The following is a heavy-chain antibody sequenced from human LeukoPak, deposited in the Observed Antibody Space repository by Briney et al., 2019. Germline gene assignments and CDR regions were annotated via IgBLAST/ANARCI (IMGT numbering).Heavy chain of an antibody. CDR2: ISVEGSHT. J-gene: IGHJ3*02. CDR1: GFTFSGYA. CDR3: AKSFDTSGRRAFDI. V-gene: IGHV3-23*01. D-gene: IGHD3-22*01. Sequence: PGGSLRLSCAASGFTFSGYAMSWVRQAPGKGLEWVSAISVEGSHTYYADSVKGRSTTSRDNSRNTLSLQMSSLRAEDAAVYYCAKSFDTSGRRAFDIWGQGTMVTVSS.